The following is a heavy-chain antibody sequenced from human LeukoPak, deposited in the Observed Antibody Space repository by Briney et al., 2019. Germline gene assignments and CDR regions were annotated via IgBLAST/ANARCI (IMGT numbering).Heavy chain of an antibody. V-gene: IGHV4-34*01. CDR3: ARGSSFDGYCSAGACDAGYYDS. CDR1: GESFSAYF. Sequence: SETLSLTCAVYGESFSAYFWNWIRQAPGKPLEYIGEINHRGSSHYNPSLKARVTLSVDTSKNQFSLKLTSVTAADTAVYFCARGSSFDGYCSAGACDAGYYDSWGQGTPVTVSS. J-gene: IGHJ4*02. CDR2: INHRGSS. D-gene: IGHD2-15*01.